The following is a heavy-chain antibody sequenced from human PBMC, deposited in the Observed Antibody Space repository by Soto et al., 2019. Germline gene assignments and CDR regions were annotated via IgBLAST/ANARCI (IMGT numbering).Heavy chain of an antibody. CDR1: GASITSDHYY. CDR3: ARHATAPKVPRGYSYGPFFDY. J-gene: IGHJ4*02. CDR2: IYHSGTT. V-gene: IGHV4-30-4*01. D-gene: IGHD5-18*01. Sequence: SETLSLTCTVSGASITSDHYYWGWVRQPPGKGLEYIAYIYHSGTTYYNPSLKSRVTISVDTSKNQFSLKLSSVTAADTAVYYCARHATAPKVPRGYSYGPFFDYWGQGTLVTVSS.